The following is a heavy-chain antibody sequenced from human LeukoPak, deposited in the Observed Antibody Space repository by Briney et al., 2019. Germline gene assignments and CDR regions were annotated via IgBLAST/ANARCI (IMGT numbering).Heavy chain of an antibody. CDR2: IKQDGSEK. CDR1: GFTFSSYW. D-gene: IGHD6-13*01. CDR3: ARRGSSWYYYYMDA. V-gene: IGHV3-7*01. J-gene: IGHJ6*03. Sequence: GGSLRLSCAASGFTFSSYWMSWVRQAPGKGLEWVANIKQDGSEKYYVDSVKGRFTISRDNSKNTLYLQMNSLRAEDTAVYYCARRGSSWYYYYMDAWGKGTTVTVSS.